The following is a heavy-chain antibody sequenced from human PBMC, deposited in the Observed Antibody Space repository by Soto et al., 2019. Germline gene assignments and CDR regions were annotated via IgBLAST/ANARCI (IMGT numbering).Heavy chain of an antibody. CDR1: GFIFSSKG. CDR2: VSNDGSRQ. J-gene: IGHJ5*01. CDR3: ARWVGGSLYDNSGKYDS. V-gene: IGHV3-30*03. D-gene: IGHD3-22*01. Sequence: QVQLVESGGGVVQPGRSLRLTCAASGFIFSSKGMHWVRQAPGKGLEWVALVSNDGSRQYYADSVKGRFTISRDNSENTLYLQMSSLRPEYTAVYYCARWVGGSLYDNSGKYDSWGQGTLVTVSS.